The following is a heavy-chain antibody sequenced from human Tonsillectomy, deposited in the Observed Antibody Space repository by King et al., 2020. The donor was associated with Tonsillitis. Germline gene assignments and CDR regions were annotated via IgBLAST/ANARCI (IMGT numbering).Heavy chain of an antibody. CDR3: ASFDY. Sequence: VQLVESGGGVVQPGGSLRLSCEASGFTFSNHGIHWVRQAPGKGLEWVTFIRYDGSNKHYADSVKGRFTISRDNSKNTLYLQMNSLRAEDTAVYYCASFDYWGQGTLVTVSS. CDR1: GFTFSNHG. CDR2: IRYDGSNK. V-gene: IGHV3-30*02. J-gene: IGHJ4*02.